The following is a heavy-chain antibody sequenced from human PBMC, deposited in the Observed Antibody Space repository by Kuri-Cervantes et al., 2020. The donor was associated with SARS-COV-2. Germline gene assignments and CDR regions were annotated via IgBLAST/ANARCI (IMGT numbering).Heavy chain of an antibody. CDR2: IYTSGST. CDR3: ARVPPLPTKGWYFDL. Sequence: SETLSLTCTVSGGSISSGSYYWSWIRQPAGKGLGWIGYIYTSGSTNYNPSLKSRVTISVDTSKNQFSLKLSSVTAADTAVYYCARVPPLPTKGWYFDLWGRGTLVTVSS. J-gene: IGHJ2*01. D-gene: IGHD5-12*01. CDR1: GGSISSGSYY. V-gene: IGHV4-61*09.